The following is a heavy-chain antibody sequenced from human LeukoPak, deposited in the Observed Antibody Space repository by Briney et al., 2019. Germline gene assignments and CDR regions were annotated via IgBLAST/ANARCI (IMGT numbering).Heavy chain of an antibody. CDR3: ARDLSKMLIAAGDAFDI. J-gene: IGHJ3*02. Sequence: KTGGSLRLSCAASGFTFSSYSMNWVRQAPGKGLEWVSSISSSSSYIYYADSVKGRFTISRDNAKNSLYLQMNSLRAEDTAVYYCARDLSKMLIAAGDAFDIWGQGTMVTVSS. CDR1: GFTFSSYS. D-gene: IGHD6-13*01. V-gene: IGHV3-21*01. CDR2: ISSSSSYI.